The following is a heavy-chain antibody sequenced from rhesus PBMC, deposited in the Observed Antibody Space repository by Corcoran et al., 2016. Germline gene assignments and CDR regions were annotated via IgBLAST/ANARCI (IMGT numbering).Heavy chain of an antibody. Sequence: QVQLQESGPGLVKPSETLSLTCAVSGGSISDDYYWSWIRQPPGKGLECIGYIYCSGGGTHYNPSLKKRVTISIDPSKNQFSLKLSSVTAADTAVYYCARDHYEDDYGYYYTLDYWGQGVLVTVSS. CDR3: ARDHYEDDYGYYYTLDY. D-gene: IGHD3-9*01. J-gene: IGHJ4*01. V-gene: IGHV4-106*01. CDR1: GGSISDDYY. CDR2: IYCSGGGT.